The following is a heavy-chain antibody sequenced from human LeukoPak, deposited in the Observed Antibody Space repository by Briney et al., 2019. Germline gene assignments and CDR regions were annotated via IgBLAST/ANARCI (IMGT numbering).Heavy chain of an antibody. Sequence: PAGSLRLSCAVSGLYFGNYWMSWVRQTPGKGLEWVANIKQDGNEKFYVDSVRGRFNIVRENAKNSLYLQMNSLRAEDTAVYYCARGRRDGNTGLAFDIWGQGTMVTVSS. CDR1: GLYFGNYW. J-gene: IGHJ3*02. CDR2: IKQDGNEK. D-gene: IGHD5-24*01. V-gene: IGHV3-7*01. CDR3: ARGRRDGNTGLAFDI.